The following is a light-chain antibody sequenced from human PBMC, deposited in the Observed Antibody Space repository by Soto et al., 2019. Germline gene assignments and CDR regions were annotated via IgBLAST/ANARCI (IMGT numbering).Light chain of an antibody. Sequence: EIVMTQSPATLSVSPGERATLSCRASQSVSSKLAWYQQKPGEAPRLLIYGASTRATGIPARFSGSGSGTEFTLTISSLQSEDFVVYYCQQYNNWPRTFGQGTKVEIK. J-gene: IGKJ1*01. CDR1: QSVSSK. CDR2: GAS. V-gene: IGKV3-15*01. CDR3: QQYNNWPRT.